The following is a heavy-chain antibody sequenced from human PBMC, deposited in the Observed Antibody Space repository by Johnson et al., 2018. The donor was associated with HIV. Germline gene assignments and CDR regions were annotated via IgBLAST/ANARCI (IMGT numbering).Heavy chain of an antibody. CDR2: ISWNSDSI. CDR1: GFIFNDYA. CDR3: VRDQGSGWPTNAFDI. D-gene: IGHD6-19*01. J-gene: IGHJ3*02. Sequence: VQLVESGGGLVQPGRSLRLSCVASGFIFNDYAMHWVRQVPEKGLEWVAAISWNSDSIYYADSVRGRFTISRDNAKNSLYLEMNGLRPEDTADYYCVRDQGSGWPTNAFDIWGRGTRVTVSS. V-gene: IGHV3-9*01.